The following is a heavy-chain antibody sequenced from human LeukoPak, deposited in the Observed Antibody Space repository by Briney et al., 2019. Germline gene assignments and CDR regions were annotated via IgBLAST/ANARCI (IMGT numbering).Heavy chain of an antibody. Sequence: GALRLSCEASGFTFSSCWRHWVRQAPGEGLVWVSSINSDGTITTYADSVKGRFTISRDNAKNTLYLQMNSLRAEDTAMYYCARLNWVGTFDIWGQGTMVTVSS. V-gene: IGHV3-74*01. CDR3: ARLNWVGTFDI. CDR2: INSDGTIT. CDR1: GFTFSSCW. J-gene: IGHJ3*02. D-gene: IGHD7-27*01.